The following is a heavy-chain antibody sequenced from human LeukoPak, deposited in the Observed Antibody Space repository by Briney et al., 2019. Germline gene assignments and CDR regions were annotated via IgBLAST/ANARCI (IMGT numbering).Heavy chain of an antibody. J-gene: IGHJ4*02. CDR3: AREVPSSRNFDS. V-gene: IGHV4-61*03. Sequence: SSETLSLTCVVSGGSVNSVGHYWYWIRPPPGKGLEWVAHFSYIRNANYNTNYSPTLKSRATISVDTSKNHCSLKVNSVTAADTAVYYCAREVPSSRNFDSWGQGTLVTVSS. CDR2: FSYIRNANYNT. D-gene: IGHD6-13*01. CDR1: GGSVNSVGHY.